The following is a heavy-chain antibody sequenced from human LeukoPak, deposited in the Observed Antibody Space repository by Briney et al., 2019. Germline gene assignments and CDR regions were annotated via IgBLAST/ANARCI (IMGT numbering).Heavy chain of an antibody. CDR1: GGTFSSYA. CDR2: ISAYNGNT. V-gene: IGHV1-18*01. Sequence: GASVKVSCKASGGTFSSYAISWVRQAPGQGLEWMRWISAYNGNTNYAQKLQGRVTMTTDTSTSTAYMELRSLRSDDTAVYYCARSTMIVVVATDYWGQGTLVTVSS. D-gene: IGHD3-22*01. CDR3: ARSTMIVVVATDY. J-gene: IGHJ4*02.